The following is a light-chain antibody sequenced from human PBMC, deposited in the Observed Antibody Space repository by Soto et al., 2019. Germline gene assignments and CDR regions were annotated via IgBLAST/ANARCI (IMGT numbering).Light chain of an antibody. CDR1: QSISSW. CDR2: DAS. CDR3: QHYSSYSEA. J-gene: IGKJ1*01. Sequence: IQMNHSPFTLSVSVGDRVTITRRASQSISSWLAWYQQKPGKAPKLLIYDASALPRGVPSRFSGSGSGTKFTLTIASLQPDDFAPYYCQHYSSYSEAFGQGTKVDIK. V-gene: IGKV1-5*01.